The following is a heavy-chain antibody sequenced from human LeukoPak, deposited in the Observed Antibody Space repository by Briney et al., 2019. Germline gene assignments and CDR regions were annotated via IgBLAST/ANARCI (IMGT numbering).Heavy chain of an antibody. CDR3: ARGYSGPGGWFYVFDI. Sequence: GGSLRLSCAASGFTFSNAWMSWVRQAPGKGLEWVSVIYSGGSTYYADSVKGRFTISRDNSKNTLYLQMNSLRAEDTAVYYCARGYSGPGGWFYVFDIWGQGTMVTVSS. CDR2: IYSGGST. D-gene: IGHD5-12*01. J-gene: IGHJ3*02. CDR1: GFTFSNAW. V-gene: IGHV3-66*01.